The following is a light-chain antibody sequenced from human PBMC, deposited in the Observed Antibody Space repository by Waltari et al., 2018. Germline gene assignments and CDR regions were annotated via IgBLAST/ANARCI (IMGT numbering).Light chain of an antibody. CDR2: DVS. Sequence: QSALTQPASVSGSPGQSITISCTGTSSDVGASNYVSWCQQHPGKAPKLLIYDVSNRPSGVSNRFSGSKSGNTASLTISGLQAEDEADYYCSSYTSSNTLVVFGGGTKLTVL. V-gene: IGLV2-14*03. CDR3: SSYTSSNTLVV. CDR1: SSDVGASNY. J-gene: IGLJ2*01.